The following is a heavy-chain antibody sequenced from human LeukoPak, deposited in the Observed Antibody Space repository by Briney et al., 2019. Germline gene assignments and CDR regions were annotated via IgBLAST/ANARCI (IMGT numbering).Heavy chain of an antibody. J-gene: IGHJ6*04. D-gene: IGHD3-16*01. CDR1: GFTFSSYD. Sequence: GGSLRLSCAASGFTFSSYDMHWVRHATGKGLEWVSAIGTAGDPYYPGSVKGRFTISRENAENSLYLQMNSLRAGDTAVYYCVRGPSEVGGMDVWGKGTTVTVSS. CDR2: IGTAGDP. V-gene: IGHV3-13*05. CDR3: VRGPSEVGGMDV.